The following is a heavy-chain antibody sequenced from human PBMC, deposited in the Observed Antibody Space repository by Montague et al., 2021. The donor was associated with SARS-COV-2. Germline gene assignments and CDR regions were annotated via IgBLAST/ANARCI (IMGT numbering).Heavy chain of an antibody. J-gene: IGHJ4*02. CDR1: GFTFSSFE. D-gene: IGHD5-18*01. CDR2: FSDSGRTT. CDR3: AGAQGYSYGFGN. Sequence: SLRLSCAASGFTFSSFEMTWVRQAPGKGLEWISHFSDSGRTTFYSDSVKGRFIVSRDNAKNSLFLQMNSRRAEDTALYFCAGAQGYSYGFGNWGQGTLVTVSS. V-gene: IGHV3-48*03.